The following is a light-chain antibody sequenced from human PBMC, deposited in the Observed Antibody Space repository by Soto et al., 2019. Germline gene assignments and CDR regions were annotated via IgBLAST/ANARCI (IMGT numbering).Light chain of an antibody. J-gene: IGLJ2*01. CDR2: EVK. V-gene: IGLV2-18*01. CDR1: TRDIGSYNR. CDR3: TLYTSISTWI. Sequence: QSALTQPPSVSGSPGQSVTISCTGTTRDIGSYNRVSWYHQTPGTAPRLVIYEVKNRPSGVPDRFSGSKSGVTASLTISGLQTEDAGDYYCTLYTSISTWIFGGGTQLTVL.